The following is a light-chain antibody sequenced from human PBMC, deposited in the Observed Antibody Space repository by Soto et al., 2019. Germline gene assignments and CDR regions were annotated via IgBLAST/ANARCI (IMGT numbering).Light chain of an antibody. V-gene: IGLV4-69*01. Sequence: QAVVTQSPSASASLGASVKLTCTLSSGHSNYAIAWHQQQPEKGPRYLMRLTSDGSHTKGDGIPDRFSGSSSGPERYLTISSLQSEDEADYFCQTWGTDIHVFGGGTKLTVL. CDR1: SGHSNYA. J-gene: IGLJ2*01. CDR3: QTWGTDIHV. CDR2: LTSDGSH.